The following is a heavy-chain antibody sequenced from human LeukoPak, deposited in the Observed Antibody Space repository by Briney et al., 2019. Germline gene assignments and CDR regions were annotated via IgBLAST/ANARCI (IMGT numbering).Heavy chain of an antibody. V-gene: IGHV3-74*01. Sequence: GGSLRLSCAACGYTPTSYWMRWVPAAPEKGLVWVSRINSDGSSTSNADSVKGRFTISRDKAQNTLYLQMNMLRAEDTAVYYCVRNSNNRYYWGEGTLVTVSS. D-gene: IGHD1-14*01. J-gene: IGHJ4*02. CDR3: VRNSNNRYY. CDR1: GYTPTSYW. CDR2: INSDGSST.